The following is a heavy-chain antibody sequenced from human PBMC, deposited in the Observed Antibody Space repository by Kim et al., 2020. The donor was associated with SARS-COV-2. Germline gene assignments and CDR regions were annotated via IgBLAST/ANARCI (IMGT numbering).Heavy chain of an antibody. Sequence: SETLSLTCTVSGGSISSYYWSWIRQPAGKGLEWIGRIYTSGSTNYNPSLKSRVSMSVDTSKNQFTLKLISVTAADTSVYYCARYYILHKQQLFPSNYYYYGIDVWGHGTTVTVSS. J-gene: IGHJ6*02. CDR3: ARYYILHKQQLFPSNYYYYGIDV. CDR1: GGSISSYY. V-gene: IGHV4-4*07. D-gene: IGHD6-6*01. CDR2: IYTSGST.